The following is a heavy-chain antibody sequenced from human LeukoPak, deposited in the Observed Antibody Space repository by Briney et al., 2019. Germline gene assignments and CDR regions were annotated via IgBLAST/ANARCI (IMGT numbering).Heavy chain of an antibody. D-gene: IGHD3-22*01. Sequence: PGGSLRLSCVASGFVFIAYAMHWVRQTPGKGLEWVTFIGPDGGDEYYTDSVRGRITITIDNSRNTVHLQMNNLRPDDTAMYYCAKERGYYDNGVYLIRGQGT. J-gene: IGHJ4*02. CDR1: GFVFIAYA. CDR2: IGPDGGDE. CDR3: AKERGYYDNGVYLI. V-gene: IGHV3-30*02.